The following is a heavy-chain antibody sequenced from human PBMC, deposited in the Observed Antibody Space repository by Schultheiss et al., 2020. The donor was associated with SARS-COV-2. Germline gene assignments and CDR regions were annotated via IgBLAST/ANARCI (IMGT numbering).Heavy chain of an antibody. V-gene: IGHV1-18*01. J-gene: IGHJ4*02. D-gene: IGHD6-6*01. CDR1: GYTFTSYD. Sequence: ASVKVSCKASGYTFTSYDINWVRQAPGQGLEWMGWISAYNGNTNYAQKLQGRVTMTTDTSTSTAYMELRSLRSDDTAVYYCARDRKGSSSSTTFDYWGQGTLVTVSS. CDR3: ARDRKGSSSSTTFDY. CDR2: ISAYNGNT.